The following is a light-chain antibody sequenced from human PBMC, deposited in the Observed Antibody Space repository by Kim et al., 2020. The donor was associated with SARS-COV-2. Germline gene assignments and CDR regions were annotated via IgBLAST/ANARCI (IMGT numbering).Light chain of an antibody. J-gene: IGLJ2*01. V-gene: IGLV3-19*01. CDR1: SLRSYY. CDR2: GKN. CDR3: HSRDSSGNP. Sequence: SSELTQDPAVSVALGQTVRITCQGDSLRSYYASWYQQKPGQAPVLVIYGKNNRPSGIPDRFSGSSSGNTASLTITGAQAEDEADYYCHSRDSSGNPFGGG.